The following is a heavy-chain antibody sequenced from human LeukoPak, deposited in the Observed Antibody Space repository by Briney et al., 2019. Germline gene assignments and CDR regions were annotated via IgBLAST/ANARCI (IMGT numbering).Heavy chain of an antibody. J-gene: IGHJ4*02. CDR1: GGSISSGDYY. D-gene: IGHD3-22*01. V-gene: IGHV4-30-4*08. CDR2: IYYSGST. CDR3: ARAEQRDSSYYPGYIDY. Sequence: SVTLSLTCTVPGGSISSGDYYWSWIRQPPGKGLKWIGYIYYSGSTYYNPSLKSRVTISVDTSKNQFSLKLSSVTAADTAVYYCARAEQRDSSYYPGYIDYWGQGTLVTVSS.